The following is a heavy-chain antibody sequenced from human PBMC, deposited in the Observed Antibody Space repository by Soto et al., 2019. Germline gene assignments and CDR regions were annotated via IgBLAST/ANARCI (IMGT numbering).Heavy chain of an antibody. CDR2: ISTSRTYI. V-gene: IGHV3-21*01. D-gene: IGHD3-22*01. J-gene: IGHJ3*02. CDR1: GFTFRSYS. Sequence: PGGSLRLSCAASGFTFRSYSMNWVRQAPGKGLERVSSISTSRTYIYYADSVKGRFTISRDNAKNSLYLQMNSLRAEDTAVYYCARELRLGTYYYFAFDIWGQGTMVTVSS. CDR3: ARELRLGTYYYFAFDI.